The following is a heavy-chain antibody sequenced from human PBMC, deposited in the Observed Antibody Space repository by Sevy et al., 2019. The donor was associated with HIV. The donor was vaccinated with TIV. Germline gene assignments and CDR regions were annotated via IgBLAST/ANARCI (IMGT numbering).Heavy chain of an antibody. CDR3: VRQIVRDGYDY. CDR2: MYYTGNT. Sequence: SETLSLTCTVSGGSISSSNYYWGWIRQPPGKELEWIGSMYYTGNTYYNPSLKSRVTISVDTSRNHFSLSLTSMTAADTAVYYCVRQIVRDGYDYWGQGTLVTVSS. CDR1: GGSISSSNYY. V-gene: IGHV4-39*01. D-gene: IGHD1-26*01. J-gene: IGHJ4*02.